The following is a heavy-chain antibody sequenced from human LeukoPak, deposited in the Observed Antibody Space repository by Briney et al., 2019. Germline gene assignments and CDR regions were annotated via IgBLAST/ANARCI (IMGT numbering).Heavy chain of an antibody. CDR3: AKESPYAVGGTGRIYYFDY. D-gene: IGHD1-26*01. J-gene: IGHJ4*02. V-gene: IGHV3-23*01. Sequence: GGSLRLSCAASGFTFTNYAISWVRQAPGKGLEWVSAISNSGRTYYADSVKGRFTISRDNSKNTLHLQMNSLSAEDTAVYCCAKESPYAVGGTGRIYYFDYWAQGALVTVSS. CDR2: ISNSGRT. CDR1: GFTFTNYA.